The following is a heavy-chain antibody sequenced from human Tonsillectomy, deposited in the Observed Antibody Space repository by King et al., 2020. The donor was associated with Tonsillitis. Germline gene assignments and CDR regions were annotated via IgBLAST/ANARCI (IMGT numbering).Heavy chain of an antibody. CDR3: TRIGDYNPFDY. D-gene: IGHD4-17*01. Sequence: VQLVESGGGLVQPGGSLRLSCAASGFTFSSYAMSWVRQPPGKGLEWVSTISRSDDSTYYADSVKGRFTISRDNSKNTPYLQMNSLRAEDTAVYYCTRIGDYNPFDYWSQGTLVTVSS. J-gene: IGHJ4*02. CDR1: GFTFSSYA. V-gene: IGHV3-23*04. CDR2: ISRSDDST.